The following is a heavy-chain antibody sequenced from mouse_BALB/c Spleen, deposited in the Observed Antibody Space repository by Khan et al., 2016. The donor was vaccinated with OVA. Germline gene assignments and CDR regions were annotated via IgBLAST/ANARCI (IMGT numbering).Heavy chain of an antibody. CDR2: IYPGTGST. J-gene: IGHJ4*01. Sequence: QVQLKQSGAELVRPGASMKVSCKTSGYIFTSYWIHWVKQRSGQGLAWIARIYPGTGSTYYNEKFKGKATLTADKSSSTAYMQLISLKSEDSAVSFSARSDYGSTYTLDYWGQGTSVTVSS. D-gene: IGHD1-1*01. CDR3: ARSDYGSTYTLDY. CDR1: GYIFTSYW. V-gene: IGHV1S132*01.